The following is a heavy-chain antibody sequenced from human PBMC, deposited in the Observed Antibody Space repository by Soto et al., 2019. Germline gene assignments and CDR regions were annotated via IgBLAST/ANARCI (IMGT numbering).Heavy chain of an antibody. J-gene: IGHJ3*01. Sequence: QVQLVQSGAELKKPGASVNISCTASGFTFSDNLINWVRQVPGQGLEWMGWLNPDTGNTRYSETFQGRVTISRHTSASKAYLEESGVESVATALYCCAGDIHRGGTRTNDAFDVWGHG. D-gene: IGHD3-10*01. CDR1: GFTFSDNL. CDR3: AGDIHRGGTRTNDAFDV. V-gene: IGHV1-3*01. CDR2: LNPDTGNT.